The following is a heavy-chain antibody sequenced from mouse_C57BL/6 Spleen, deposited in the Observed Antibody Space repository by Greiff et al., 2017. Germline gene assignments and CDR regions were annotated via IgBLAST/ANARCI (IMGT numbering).Heavy chain of an antibody. Sequence: EVMLVESGGGLVKPGGSLKLSCAASGFTFSSYAMSWVRQTPEKRLAWVATISDGGSYTYYPDNVKGRFTISRDNAKNNLYLQMSHLKSEDTAMYYCARDQGYDYDDAHWFAYWGQGTLVTVSA. CDR2: ISDGGSYT. D-gene: IGHD2-4*01. V-gene: IGHV5-4*01. CDR1: GFTFSSYA. J-gene: IGHJ3*01. CDR3: ARDQGYDYDDAHWFAY.